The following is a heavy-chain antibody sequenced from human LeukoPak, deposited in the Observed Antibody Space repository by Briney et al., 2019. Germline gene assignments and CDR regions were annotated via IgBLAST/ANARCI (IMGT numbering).Heavy chain of an antibody. J-gene: IGHJ4*02. CDR1: GGSISSSSYY. V-gene: IGHV4-39*01. CDR3: ARYPPGDY. Sequence: SETLSLTCTVSGGSISSSSYYWGWIRQPPGEGLEWIGSIYYSGSTYYNPSLKSRVTISVDTSKNQFSLKLSSVTAADTAVYYCARYPPGDYWGQETLVTVSS. CDR2: IYYSGST.